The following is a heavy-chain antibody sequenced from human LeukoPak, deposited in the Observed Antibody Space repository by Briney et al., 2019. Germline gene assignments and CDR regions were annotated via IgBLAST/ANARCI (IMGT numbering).Heavy chain of an antibody. CDR2: ISGSGGST. V-gene: IGHV3-23*01. CDR1: GFTFSSYA. CDR3: AKDRPRYCSSTSCYRGGLFDY. Sequence: GGSLRLSCAASGFTFSSYAMSWVRQAPGKGLEWVSAISGSGGSTYYADSVKGRFTISRDNSKNTLYLQMNSLRAEDTAVYYCAKDRPRYCSSTSCYRGGLFDYWGQGTLVTVSS. J-gene: IGHJ4*02. D-gene: IGHD2-2*02.